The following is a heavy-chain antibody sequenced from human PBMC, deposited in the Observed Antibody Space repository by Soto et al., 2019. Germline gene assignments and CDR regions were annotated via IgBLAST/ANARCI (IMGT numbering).Heavy chain of an antibody. Sequence: PGGSLRLSCAASGFPFSSYAMTWVRQAPGKGLEWVSTISGTGTTTYYADSVKGRFTISRDNSKNTLYLQMKSLRTEDTAVYYCVKAVYLLDFDYWGQGTLVTVSS. CDR3: VKAVYLLDFDY. D-gene: IGHD2-8*01. CDR1: GFPFSSYA. V-gene: IGHV3-23*01. J-gene: IGHJ4*02. CDR2: ISGTGTTT.